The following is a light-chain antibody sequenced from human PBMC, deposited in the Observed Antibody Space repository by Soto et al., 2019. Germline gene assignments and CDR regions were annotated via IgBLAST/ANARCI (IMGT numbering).Light chain of an antibody. J-gene: IGLJ3*02. V-gene: IGLV3-25*02. CDR1: ALPKQY. Sequence: SYELRQPPSVSVSPGQTARITCSGDALPKQYACWYQQRPGQAPVLVIYKDTERPSGIPERFSGSSSGTTVTLTISGVQAEDEADYYCQLADSSALMFGGGTKLTVL. CDR3: QLADSSALM. CDR2: KDT.